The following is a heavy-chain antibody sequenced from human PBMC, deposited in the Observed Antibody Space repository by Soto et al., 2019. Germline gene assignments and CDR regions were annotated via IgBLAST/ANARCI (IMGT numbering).Heavy chain of an antibody. J-gene: IGHJ4*02. Sequence: EVQLVASGGGLVQPGGSLRLSCVVSGFTFSSYSMTWVRQAPGKGLEWVSYISRSSSTIYYADSVRGRFTVSRDNAKNSLYLQMNSLRDEDSAVYYCGRDRTSDYWGQGTLLTVSS. V-gene: IGHV3-48*02. D-gene: IGHD2-2*01. CDR3: GRDRTSDY. CDR1: GFTFSSYS. CDR2: ISRSSSTI.